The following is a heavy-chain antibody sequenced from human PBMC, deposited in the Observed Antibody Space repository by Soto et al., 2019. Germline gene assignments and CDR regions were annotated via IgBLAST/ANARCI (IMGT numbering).Heavy chain of an antibody. J-gene: IGHJ4*02. Sequence: QVQLVESGGGVVQPGRSLRLSCAASGFTFSRYGMHWVRQAPGKGLEWVAVISYDGSNKYYADSVKGRFTISRDNSKNTLYLQMNSLRAEDTAVYYCAKDEGALVVPAAILDYWGQGTLVTVSS. CDR2: ISYDGSNK. V-gene: IGHV3-30*18. D-gene: IGHD2-2*02. CDR3: AKDEGALVVPAAILDY. CDR1: GFTFSRYG.